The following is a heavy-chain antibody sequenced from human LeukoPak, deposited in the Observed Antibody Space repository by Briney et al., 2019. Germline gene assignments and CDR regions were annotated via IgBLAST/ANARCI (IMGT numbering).Heavy chain of an antibody. CDR1: GYTFTSYG. CDR2: ISAYNGNT. Sequence: ASVKVSCKASGYTFTSYGIRWVRQAPGQGLEWMGWISAYNGNTNYAQKLQGRVTMTTDTSTSTAYMGLRSLRSDDTAVYYWARDHWSGGSCYSDYWGQGRLVTVSS. CDR3: ARDHWSGGSCYSDY. J-gene: IGHJ4*02. D-gene: IGHD2-15*01. V-gene: IGHV1-18*01.